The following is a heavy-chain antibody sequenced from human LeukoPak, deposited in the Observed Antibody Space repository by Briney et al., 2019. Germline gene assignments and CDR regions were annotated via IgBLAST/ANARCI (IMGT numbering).Heavy chain of an antibody. CDR3: ARDRDTAKSALYYYYYGMDV. CDR2: IWYDGSNK. J-gene: IGHJ6*02. D-gene: IGHD5-18*01. CDR1: GFTFSSYG. V-gene: IGHV3-33*01. Sequence: PGRSLRLSCAASGFTFSSYGMHWVRQAPGKGLEWVAVIWYDGSNKYYADSVKGRFTIPRDNSKNTLYLQMNSLRAEDTAVYYCARDRDTAKSALYYYYYGMDVWGQGTTVTVSS.